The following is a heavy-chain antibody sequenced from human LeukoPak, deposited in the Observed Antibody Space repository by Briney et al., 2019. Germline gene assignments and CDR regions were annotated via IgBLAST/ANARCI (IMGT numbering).Heavy chain of an antibody. Sequence: GGSLRLSCAASGFTFSSYGMHWVRQAPGKGLEWVAFIRYDGSNKYYADSVKGRFTISRDNSKNTLYLQMNSLRAEDTAVYYCAKDYASEGSSPTPSDYWGQGTLVTVSS. CDR1: GFTFSSYG. J-gene: IGHJ4*02. D-gene: IGHD6-6*01. V-gene: IGHV3-30*02. CDR2: IRYDGSNK. CDR3: AKDYASEGSSPTPSDY.